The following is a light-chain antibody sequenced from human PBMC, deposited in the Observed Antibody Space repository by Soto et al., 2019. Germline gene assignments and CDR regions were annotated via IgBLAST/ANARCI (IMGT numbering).Light chain of an antibody. CDR1: QSVSSSY. CDR3: QQYGRSPGLLT. V-gene: IGKV3-20*01. J-gene: IGKJ3*01. CDR2: DAS. Sequence: EIVLTQSPGTLSLSPGERATLSCRASQSVSSSYLAWYQQKPGQAPRLLIYDASSRATAIPDRFSGSGSGTDFTLTISRLEPEDFAMYYCQQYGRSPGLLTFGPGTKVDIK.